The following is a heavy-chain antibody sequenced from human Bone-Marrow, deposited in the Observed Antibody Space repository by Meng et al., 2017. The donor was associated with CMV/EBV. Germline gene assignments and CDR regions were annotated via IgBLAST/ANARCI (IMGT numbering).Heavy chain of an antibody. Sequence: SVKVSCKASGGTFSSYTISWVRQAPGQGLEWMGRIIPILGIANYAQKFQGRVTITADKSTSTAYMELSGLRSEDTAVYYCARIPYSSHRLYYYGMDVWGQGTTVTVSS. CDR2: IIPILGIA. J-gene: IGHJ6*02. CDR1: GGTFSSYT. D-gene: IGHD6-13*01. V-gene: IGHV1-69*02. CDR3: ARIPYSSHRLYYYGMDV.